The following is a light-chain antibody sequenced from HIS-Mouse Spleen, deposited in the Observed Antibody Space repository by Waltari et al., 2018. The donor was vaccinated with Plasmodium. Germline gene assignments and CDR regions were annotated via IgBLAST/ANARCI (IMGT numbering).Light chain of an antibody. CDR1: ALPKKY. Sequence: SYELTQPPSVSVSPGQTARITCSGDALPKKYAYWYQQKSGQAPVLVIDEDSKRPSGIPERVSGSSSGTMATVTISGTQAMDEADYYCQAWDSSTAVFGGGTKLTVL. J-gene: IGLJ2*01. CDR2: EDS. CDR3: QAWDSSTAV. V-gene: IGLV3-10*01.